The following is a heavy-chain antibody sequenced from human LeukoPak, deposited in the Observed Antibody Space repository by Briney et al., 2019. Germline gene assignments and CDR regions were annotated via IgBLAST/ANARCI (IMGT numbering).Heavy chain of an antibody. J-gene: IGHJ3*02. CDR3: ASRYCSSSTSCYAEDAFDI. CDR2: INAYNDNT. Sequence: ASVKVSCKASGYTFTSYGISWVRQAPGQGLERMGWINAYNDNTNYAQKLQGRVTMTTDTSTSTAYMELRSLRSDDTAVYYCASRYCSSSTSCYAEDAFDIWGQGTMVTVSS. V-gene: IGHV1-18*01. D-gene: IGHD2-2*01. CDR1: GYTFTSYG.